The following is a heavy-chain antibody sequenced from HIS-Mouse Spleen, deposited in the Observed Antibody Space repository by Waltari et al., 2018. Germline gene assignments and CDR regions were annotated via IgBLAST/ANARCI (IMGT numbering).Heavy chain of an antibody. CDR1: GGSISSSSYY. J-gene: IGHJ2*01. D-gene: IGHD6-13*01. V-gene: IGHV4-39*07. CDR3: AREIPYSSSWYDWYFDL. Sequence: QLQLQESGPGLVKPSETLSLTCTVSGGSISSSSYYWGWIRQPPGKGLEWIGGIYYSGGTHYNPSLKSRVTISVDTSKNQFSLKLSSVTAADTAVYYCAREIPYSSSWYDWYFDLWGRGTLVTVSS. CDR2: IYYSGGT.